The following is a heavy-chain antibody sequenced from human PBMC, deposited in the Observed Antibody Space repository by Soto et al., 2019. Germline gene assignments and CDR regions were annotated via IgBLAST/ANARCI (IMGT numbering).Heavy chain of an antibody. CDR1: GFTFSSYS. J-gene: IGHJ6*02. D-gene: IGHD2-2*01. CDR3: ARDQDIVVAPGAYGMDV. CDR2: ISSSSSYI. V-gene: IGHV3-21*01. Sequence: PGGSLRLSCAASGFTFSSYSMNWVRQAPGKGLEWVSSISSSSSYIYYADSVKGRFTISRDNAKNSLYLQMNSLRAEDTAVYYCARDQDIVVAPGAYGMDVWGQGTTVTVSS.